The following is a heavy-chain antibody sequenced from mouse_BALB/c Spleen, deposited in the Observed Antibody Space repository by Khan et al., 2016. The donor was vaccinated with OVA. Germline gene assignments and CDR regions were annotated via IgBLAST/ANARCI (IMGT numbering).Heavy chain of an antibody. CDR2: IRSKPNDFVA. CDR1: GFTFSDAW. J-gene: IGHJ2*01. CDR3: TRSLITTYYFDY. V-gene: IGHV6-6*01. Sequence: EVKLEVSGGGLVQPGGSMKLSCAASGFTFSDAWMGWVRQSPEMGIEWVAEIRSKPNDFVAFYGESVKGRFTISRDDSKSRVYQQMNTLSAEVTGIYYCTRSLITTYYFDYWGQGTTLTVS. D-gene: IGHD2-10*02.